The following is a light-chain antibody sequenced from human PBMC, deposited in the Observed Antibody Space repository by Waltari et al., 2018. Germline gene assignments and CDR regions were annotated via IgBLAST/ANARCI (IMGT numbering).Light chain of an antibody. V-gene: IGKV3-20*01. CDR3: QHYVSLPVT. Sequence: EIVLTQPPGTLSLSQGERATLSCRASQRVSRALAWYQQNPGQAPRILIYGASNMATGIPDRFSGSGSGTDFSLIISRLEPEDFAVYYCQHYVSLPVTFGQGTKVEIK. J-gene: IGKJ1*01. CDR2: GAS. CDR1: QRVSRA.